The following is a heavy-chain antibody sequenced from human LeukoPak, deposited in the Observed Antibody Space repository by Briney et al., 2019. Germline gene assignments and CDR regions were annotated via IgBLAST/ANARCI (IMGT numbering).Heavy chain of an antibody. CDR3: ARVEGSSWTGDFDP. D-gene: IGHD6-13*01. J-gene: IGHJ5*02. CDR2: IIPILGIA. CDR1: GGTFSSYA. V-gene: IGHV1-69*04. Sequence: ASVKVSCKASGGTFSSYAISWVRQAPGQGLEWMGRIIPILGIANYAQKFQGRVTITADKSTSTAYMELSSLRSEDTAMYYCARVEGSSWTGDFDPWGQGTLVTVSS.